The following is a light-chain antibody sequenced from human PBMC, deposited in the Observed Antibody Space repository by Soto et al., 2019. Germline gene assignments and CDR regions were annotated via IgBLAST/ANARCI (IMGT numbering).Light chain of an antibody. CDR2: QVT. CDR3: SSNKIGSTYV. CDR1: SSDIGYYNY. J-gene: IGLJ1*01. Sequence: QSALTQPASVSGSPGQSITISCTGTSSDIGYYNYVSWFQQHPGKAPKLIISQVTNRPSGISTRFSGSKSGNTASLTISGLQAEDEAPYYCSSNKIGSTYVFGTGTKLTVL. V-gene: IGLV2-14*01.